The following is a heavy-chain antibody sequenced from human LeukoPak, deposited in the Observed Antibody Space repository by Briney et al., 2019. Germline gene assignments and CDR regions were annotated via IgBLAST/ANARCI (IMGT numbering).Heavy chain of an antibody. D-gene: IGHD2-21*01. V-gene: IGHV4-34*01. CDR2: SSPTGDIT. CDR1: GGSFSGNY. CDR3: ARVPDFIARPCDS. J-gene: IGHJ4*02. Sequence: SETLSLTCAVYGGSFSGNYWTLIRQTPGRGLEWIGESSPTGDITGYNPSLKGRATISVDSSKNQFSLKLTSVTAADTGVYYCARVPDFIARPCDSWGPGALVTVSS.